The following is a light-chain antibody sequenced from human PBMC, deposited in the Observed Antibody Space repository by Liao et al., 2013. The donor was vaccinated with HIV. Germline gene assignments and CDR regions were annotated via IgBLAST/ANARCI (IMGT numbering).Light chain of an antibody. CDR2: ADN. CDR1: ELGDKY. CDR3: QSADSSGTIWV. J-gene: IGLJ3*02. V-gene: IGLV3-1*01. Sequence: FDLTQPPSVSVSPGHTVSITCSGGELGDKYASWYQQKPGQSPVLVIYADNKMPSGIPERFSGSNSGNTATLTITGTLPMDEADYYCQSADSSGTIWVFGGGTKLTVL.